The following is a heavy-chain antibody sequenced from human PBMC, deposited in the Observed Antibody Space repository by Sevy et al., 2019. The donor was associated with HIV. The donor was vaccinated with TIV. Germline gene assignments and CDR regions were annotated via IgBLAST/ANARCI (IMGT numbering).Heavy chain of an antibody. V-gene: IGHV4-59*01. CDR2: SYYNGST. D-gene: IGHD3-10*01. J-gene: IGHJ4*02. CDR1: GGSFNDFN. Sequence: SETLSLTCTVSGGSFNDFNWSWSRLSPGGGLEWIGYSYYNGSTNSNPSLRRLVTISAQTSKSQIVLRLNSVTAADTAGYYCARGKVLFDHWGQGIVVTVSS. CDR3: ARGKVLFDH.